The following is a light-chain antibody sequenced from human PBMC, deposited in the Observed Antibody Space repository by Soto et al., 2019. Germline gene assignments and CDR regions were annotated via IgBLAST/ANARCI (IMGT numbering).Light chain of an antibody. CDR1: GSNIGTHN. V-gene: IGLV1-44*01. CDR2: GNN. Sequence: QAVLTQTPSASGAPGQRVTISCSGSGSNIGTHNVNWYQQLPGAAPKLLIYGNNQRPSGVPDRFSGSKSGTSASLAISGLQSEDEADYYCAAWDDSLNGAVFGGGTQLTVL. J-gene: IGLJ7*01. CDR3: AAWDDSLNGAV.